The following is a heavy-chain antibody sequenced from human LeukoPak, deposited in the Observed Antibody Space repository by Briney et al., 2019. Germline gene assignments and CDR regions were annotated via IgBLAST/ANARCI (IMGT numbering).Heavy chain of an antibody. D-gene: IGHD1-1*01. V-gene: IGHV4-59*01. CDR1: GGSISIYY. CDR3: AREGTAGKNLNWFDP. J-gene: IGHJ5*02. Sequence: SETLSLTCTVCGGSISIYYWSWIRQPPGKGLEWIGYISYSGSTNFNPSLKSRVTISVDTSKNQFSLKLSSVTAADTAVYYCAREGTAGKNLNWFDPWGQGTLVTVSS. CDR2: ISYSGST.